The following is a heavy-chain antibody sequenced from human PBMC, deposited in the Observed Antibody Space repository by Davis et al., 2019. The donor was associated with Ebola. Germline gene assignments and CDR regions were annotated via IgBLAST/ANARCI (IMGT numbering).Heavy chain of an antibody. V-gene: IGHV4-4*02. D-gene: IGHD2/OR15-2a*01. CDR1: GGSIGENNW. J-gene: IGHJ5*02. Sequence: SCGVSGGSIGENNWWTWTRQSPGKGLEWIGEVYHSGSTNYNPSLISRVTISVDKSKNQFSLRLTSVTAADTAIYYCARNMETIVRGVRYTWFDPWGQGILVTVSS. CDR3: ARNMETIVRGVRYTWFDP. CDR2: VYHSGST.